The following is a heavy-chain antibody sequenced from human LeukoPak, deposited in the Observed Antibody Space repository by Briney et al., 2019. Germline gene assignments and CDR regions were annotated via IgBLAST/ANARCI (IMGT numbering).Heavy chain of an antibody. CDR2: IKEDGSEK. CDR3: TREGVGGFDI. Sequence: GGSLRLSCAASGLTFSRHWMSWVRQAPGKGLEWVANIKEDGSEKDFVDSVKGRLSISRDNNKNFLFLELNSLRAEDTAVYFCTREGVGGFDIWGQGAMVTVSS. CDR1: GLTFSRHW. D-gene: IGHD3-16*01. V-gene: IGHV3-7*01. J-gene: IGHJ3*02.